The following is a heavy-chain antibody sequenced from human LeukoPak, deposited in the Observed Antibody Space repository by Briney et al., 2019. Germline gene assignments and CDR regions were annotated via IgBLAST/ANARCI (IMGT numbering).Heavy chain of an antibody. CDR1: GGSFSGYY. Sequence: PSETLSLTCAVYGGSFSGYYWSWIRQPPGKGLEWIGEINHSGSTNYNPSLKSRVTISVDTSKNQSSLKLSSVTAADTAVYYCARGRYGDSLYWGQGTLVTVSS. D-gene: IGHD4-17*01. CDR2: INHSGST. V-gene: IGHV4-34*01. CDR3: ARGRYGDSLY. J-gene: IGHJ4*02.